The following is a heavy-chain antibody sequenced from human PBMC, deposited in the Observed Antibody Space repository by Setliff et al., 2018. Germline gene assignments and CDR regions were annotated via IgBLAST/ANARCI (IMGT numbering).Heavy chain of an antibody. CDR1: GFTFSSYG. CDR3: AKSDKQLVRGGPYY. Sequence: PGGSLRLSCAASGFTFSSYGMHWVRQTPGKGLEWVANINQNGNAKYYVESVKGRFTISRDNAKNTLYLQMSSLRVEDTAIYYCAKSDKQLVRGGPYYWGQGTLVTVSS. J-gene: IGHJ4*02. V-gene: IGHV3-7*01. D-gene: IGHD6-6*01. CDR2: INQNGNAK.